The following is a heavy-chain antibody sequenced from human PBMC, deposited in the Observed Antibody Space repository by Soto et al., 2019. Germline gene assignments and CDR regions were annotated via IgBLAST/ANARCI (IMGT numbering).Heavy chain of an antibody. CDR3: ASQSFATNYDILTGLTH. D-gene: IGHD3-9*01. CDR1: GGSISSYF. Sequence: SETLSLTCTVSGGSISSYFWTWIRQPPGKGLEWIGYIYYSGSTNYNPSLKSRVTISADTSKNQFSLKLSSVTAADTAVYYCASQSFATNYDILTGLTHWGQGTLVTVSS. J-gene: IGHJ4*02. V-gene: IGHV4-59*01. CDR2: IYYSGST.